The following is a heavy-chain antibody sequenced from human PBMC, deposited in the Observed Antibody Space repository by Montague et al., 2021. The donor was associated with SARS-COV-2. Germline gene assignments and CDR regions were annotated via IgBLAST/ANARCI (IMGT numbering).Heavy chain of an antibody. Sequence: SLRLSCAASEFTFSSYAMSWARQAPGKGLEWVSAISGSGGRTYYADSVKGRFTLSRDNSKNTLYLQMNSLRAEDTAVYYCAKAAFGSSSYFDYWGQGTLVTVSS. J-gene: IGHJ4*02. V-gene: IGHV3-23*01. CDR1: EFTFSSYA. CDR3: AKAAFGSSSYFDY. CDR2: ISGSGGRT. D-gene: IGHD6-13*01.